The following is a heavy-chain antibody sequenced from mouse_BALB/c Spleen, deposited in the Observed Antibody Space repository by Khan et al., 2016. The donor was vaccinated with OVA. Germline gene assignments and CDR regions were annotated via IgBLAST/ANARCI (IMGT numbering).Heavy chain of an antibody. CDR1: GYTFTDFT. Sequence: QVRLQQSGAELVRPGVSVKISCKGSGYTFTDFTMHWVRQSHAMSLEWIGVISTYYGHPTYNQKFKDKATMTVDKSSSTAYMELARLTSEDSAIYYCTGGGGGNRFAYWGQGTLVTVTA. CDR3: TGGGGGNRFAY. CDR2: ISTYYGHP. V-gene: IGHV1S137*01. J-gene: IGHJ3*01.